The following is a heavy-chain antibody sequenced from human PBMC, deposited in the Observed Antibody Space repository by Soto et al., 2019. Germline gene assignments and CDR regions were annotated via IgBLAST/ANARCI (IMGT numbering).Heavy chain of an antibody. D-gene: IGHD4-17*01. CDR2: LYHSGST. Sequence: QVQLQESGPGLVKPSGTLSLTCAVSGGSISSSNWWSWVRQPPGKGLEWIGELYHSGSTNYNPSLKSRVTISVDKSKNQFSLKLSSVTATDTAVYYCARDRRGDYVFPIPGMDVWGQGTTVTVSS. CDR1: GGSISSSNW. CDR3: ARDRRGDYVFPIPGMDV. J-gene: IGHJ6*02. V-gene: IGHV4-4*02.